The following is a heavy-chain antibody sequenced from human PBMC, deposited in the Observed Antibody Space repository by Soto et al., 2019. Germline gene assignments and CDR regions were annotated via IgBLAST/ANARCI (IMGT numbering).Heavy chain of an antibody. Sequence: SETLSLTCAVYGGSFSGYYWSWIRQPPGKGLEWIGEINHSGSTNYNPSLKSRVTISVDTSKNQFSLKLSSVTAADTAMYYCARGRGTVTHYFDYWGQGTLVTVSS. CDR2: INHSGST. D-gene: IGHD4-17*01. CDR1: GGSFSGYY. CDR3: ARGRGTVTHYFDY. V-gene: IGHV4-34*01. J-gene: IGHJ4*02.